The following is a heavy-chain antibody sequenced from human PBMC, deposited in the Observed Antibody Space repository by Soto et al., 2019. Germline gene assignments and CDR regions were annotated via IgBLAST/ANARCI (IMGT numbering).Heavy chain of an antibody. CDR1: GFSLANYP. D-gene: IGHD6-19*01. CDR2: SSPRGDTI. J-gene: IGHJ4*02. Sequence: PGGSLRLSCVASGFSLANYPMNWVRQTPGKGLEWISYSSPRGDTIYYVDSVEGRFTISRDNARNSLSLHMSSLRDEDSALYYCAKGPHTNVGWPYYFESWGQGVPVTVSS. CDR3: AKGPHTNVGWPYYFES. V-gene: IGHV3-48*02.